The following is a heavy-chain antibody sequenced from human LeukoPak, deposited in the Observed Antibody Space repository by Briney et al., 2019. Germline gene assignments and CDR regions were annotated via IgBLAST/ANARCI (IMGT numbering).Heavy chain of an antibody. CDR1: GFTFSSYA. J-gene: IGHJ5*02. CDR3: AKDLKRWQQLRWFDP. V-gene: IGHV3-23*01. Sequence: PGGSLRLSCAASGFTFSSYAMSWVRQAPGKGLEWVSAISGSGGSTYYADSVKGRFTISRDNSKNTLYLQMTSLRAEDTAVYYCAKDLKRWQQLRWFDPWGQGTLVTVSS. CDR2: ISGSGGST. D-gene: IGHD6-13*01.